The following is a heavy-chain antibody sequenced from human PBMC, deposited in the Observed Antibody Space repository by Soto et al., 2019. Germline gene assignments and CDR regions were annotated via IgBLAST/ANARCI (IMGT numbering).Heavy chain of an antibody. Sequence: EVQLVESGGGLVEPGGSLRLSCAASGFTFSNAWMSWVRQAPGKGLEWVGRIKSKTDGGTIEYAAPVKDRFTISRDDSKNTLYLQMNSLKSEDTAVYYCTTSAYYGFWSGYPECFQHWGQGTLVTVSS. V-gene: IGHV3-15*01. CDR2: IKSKTDGGTI. D-gene: IGHD3-3*01. CDR1: GFTFSNAW. J-gene: IGHJ1*01. CDR3: TTSAYYGFWSGYPECFQH.